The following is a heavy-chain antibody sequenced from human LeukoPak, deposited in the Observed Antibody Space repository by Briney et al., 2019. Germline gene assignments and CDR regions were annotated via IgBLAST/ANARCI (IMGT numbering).Heavy chain of an antibody. J-gene: IGHJ4*02. D-gene: IGHD6-13*01. CDR2: IYSGGST. V-gene: IGHV3-53*01. CDR1: GFTVSSNY. Sequence: GGSLRLSCAASGFTVSSNYMSWVRQAPGKGLEWVSVIYSGGSTYYADSVKGRFTISRDNSKNTLYLQMNSRRAEDTAVYYCARDRRGIAAAGTHFDYWGQGTLVTVSS. CDR3: ARDRRGIAAAGTHFDY.